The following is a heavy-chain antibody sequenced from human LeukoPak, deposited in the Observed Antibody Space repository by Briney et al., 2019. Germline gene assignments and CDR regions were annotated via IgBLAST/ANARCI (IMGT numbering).Heavy chain of an antibody. D-gene: IGHD3-10*01. CDR2: INHSGST. CDR3: ARVRAPGDYYYMDV. V-gene: IGHV4-34*01. Sequence: SETLSLTCAVYGGSFSGYYWSWIRQPPGKGLEWIGEINHSGSTNYNPSLKSRVTISVDTSKNQFSLKLSSVTAADTAVYYCARVRAPGDYYYMDVWGIGTTVTVSS. CDR1: GGSFSGYY. J-gene: IGHJ6*03.